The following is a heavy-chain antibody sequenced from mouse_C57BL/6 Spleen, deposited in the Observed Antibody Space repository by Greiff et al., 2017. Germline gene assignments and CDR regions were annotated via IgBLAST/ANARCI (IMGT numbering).Heavy chain of an antibody. CDR1: GFTFSDYY. Sequence: EVQVVESGGGLVQPGGSLKLSCAASGFTFSDYYMYWVRQTPEKRLEWVAYISNGGGSTYYPDTVKSRFTISRDNAKNTLYLQMSRLKSEDTAMYYCARQNDGYRGYFDVWGTGTTVTVSS. D-gene: IGHD2-3*01. CDR3: ARQNDGYRGYFDV. CDR2: ISNGGGST. V-gene: IGHV5-12*01. J-gene: IGHJ1*03.